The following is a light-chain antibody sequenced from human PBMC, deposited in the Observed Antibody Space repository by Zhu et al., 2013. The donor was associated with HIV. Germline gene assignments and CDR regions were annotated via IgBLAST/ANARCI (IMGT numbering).Light chain of an antibody. Sequence: EIVLTQSPGTLSLSPGERATLSCRASQSVSSNYLAWYQQKPGQAPRLLIYAASSRATGIPDRFSGSGSGTDFTLTISRLEPEDFAVYYCQQYGGSPQWTFGQGTKVEIK. CDR2: AAS. J-gene: IGKJ1*01. V-gene: IGKV3-20*01. CDR1: QSVSSNY. CDR3: QQYGGSPQWT.